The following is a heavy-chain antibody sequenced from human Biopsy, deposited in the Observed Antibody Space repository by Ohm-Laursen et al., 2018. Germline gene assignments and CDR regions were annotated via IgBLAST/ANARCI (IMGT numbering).Heavy chain of an antibody. CDR1: GYTYTSYG. CDR3: ARGPHSGSHSCFDY. J-gene: IGHJ4*02. Sequence: SVKVSCKASGYTYTSYGISWVRQAPGQGPEWMGWISGYNGNTVYPQNHQGRVTLTTDTSTSTSYMELSSLTTEDTAIYYCARGPHSGSHSCFDYWGRGTLVTVSS. D-gene: IGHD1-26*01. CDR2: ISGYNGNT. V-gene: IGHV1-18*01.